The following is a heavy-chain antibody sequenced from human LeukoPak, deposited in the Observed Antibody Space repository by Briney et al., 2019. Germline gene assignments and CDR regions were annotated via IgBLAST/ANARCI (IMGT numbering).Heavy chain of an antibody. D-gene: IGHD3-10*01. J-gene: IGHJ4*02. V-gene: IGHV3-23*01. CDR1: GFTFSSYA. CDR3: AKDGRRELYGSGSPQFDY. CDR2: ISGSGGST. Sequence: GGSLRLSCAASGFTFSSYAMSWVRQAPGKGLEWVSAISGSGGSTYYADSVKGRFTISRDNSKNTLYLQMNSLRAEDTAVYYCAKDGRRELYGSGSPQFDYWGQGTLVTVSS.